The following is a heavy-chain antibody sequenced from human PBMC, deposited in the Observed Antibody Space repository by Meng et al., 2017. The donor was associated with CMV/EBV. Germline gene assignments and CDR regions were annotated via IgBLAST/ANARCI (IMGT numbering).Heavy chain of an antibody. CDR3: AKDRGILYCSSTSCRPYYFDY. CDR2: ISGSGGIT. J-gene: IGHJ4*02. D-gene: IGHD2-2*01. CDR1: GFTFISYA. V-gene: IGHV3-23*01. Sequence: GGSLRLSCAASGFTFISYAMSWFRQAPGKGLEWVSAISGSGGITYYPDSVKRRFTISRDNSKNKLYLQMNSLRAEDTAVYYFAKDRGILYCSSTSCRPYYFDYWGQGTLVTVSS.